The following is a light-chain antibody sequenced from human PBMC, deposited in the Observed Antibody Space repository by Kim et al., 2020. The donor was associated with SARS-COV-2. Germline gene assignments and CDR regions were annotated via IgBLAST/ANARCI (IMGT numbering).Light chain of an antibody. CDR3: QAWDSRNCV. Sequence: VSPGQTASITCSGVILGETSASWYQQKPGQSPVLVIYQHTKRPSGIPERFSGSNSGNTATLTIGGAQAMDEADYYCQAWDSRNCVFGSGTKVTVL. CDR2: QHT. CDR1: ILGETS. J-gene: IGLJ1*01. V-gene: IGLV3-1*01.